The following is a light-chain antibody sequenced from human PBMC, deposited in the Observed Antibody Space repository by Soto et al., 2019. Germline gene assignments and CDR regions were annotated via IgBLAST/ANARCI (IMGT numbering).Light chain of an antibody. Sequence: QSVLTQPPSASGTPGQRVTISCSGSSSNIGSNYVYWYQQLPGTAPKLLIYTNDQRPSGVPDLFSGSKSGTSASLAISGLRSEDEADYYCAAWDDSLRGWVFGGGTKLTVL. CDR3: AAWDDSLRGWV. CDR2: TND. V-gene: IGLV1-47*02. CDR1: SSNIGSNY. J-gene: IGLJ3*02.